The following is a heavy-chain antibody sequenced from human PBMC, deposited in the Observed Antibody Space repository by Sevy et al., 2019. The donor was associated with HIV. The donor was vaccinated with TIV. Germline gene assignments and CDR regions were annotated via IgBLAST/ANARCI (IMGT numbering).Heavy chain of an antibody. Sequence: GGSLRLSCSASGFTFSSYAMHWVRQAPGKGLEYVSAISSNGGSTYYADSVKGRFTISRDNSKNTLYLQMSSLRAEDTAVYYCVKGSEVTMLVPPYYYYGMDVWGQGTTVTVSS. CDR3: VKGSEVTMLVPPYYYYGMDV. V-gene: IGHV3-64D*06. CDR1: GFTFSSYA. J-gene: IGHJ6*02. D-gene: IGHD3-22*01. CDR2: ISSNGGST.